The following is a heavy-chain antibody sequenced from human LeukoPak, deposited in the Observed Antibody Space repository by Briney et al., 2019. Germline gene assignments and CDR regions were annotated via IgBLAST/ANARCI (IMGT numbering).Heavy chain of an antibody. CDR2: INHSGST. CDR1: GGSFSGYY. D-gene: IGHD3-22*01. Sequence: SETLSLTCAVSGGSFSGYYWSWIRQPPGKGLEWIGEINHSGSTNYNPSLKSRVTISVDTSKKQFSLKLSSVTAADTGVYYCVTYYFDSSGPKKNYWGQGTLVTVSS. J-gene: IGHJ4*02. CDR3: VTYYFDSSGPKKNY. V-gene: IGHV4-34*01.